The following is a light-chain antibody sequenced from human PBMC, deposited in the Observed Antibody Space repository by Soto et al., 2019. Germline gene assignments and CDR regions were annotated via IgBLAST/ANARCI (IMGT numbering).Light chain of an antibody. CDR2: RAS. V-gene: IGKV3-15*01. Sequence: EILMTQSPVTVSVTAGETATLSCRASQSLSSNLAWYQQKPGQAPRLLIFRASTRATGVPSRFSATGSGTDFALTLSILQLEDGAFSYCHSYSNKNAWTFGQGTKVDIK. CDR3: HSYSNKNAWT. J-gene: IGKJ1*01. CDR1: QSLSSN.